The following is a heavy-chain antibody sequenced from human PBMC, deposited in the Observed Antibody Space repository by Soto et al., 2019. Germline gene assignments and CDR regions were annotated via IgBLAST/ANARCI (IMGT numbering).Heavy chain of an antibody. Sequence: QMQLVESGGGVVQPGGSLRVSCAASGFSFTSFGIHWVRRAPGKGLERVALISYDGRSQFYSDSVKGRFAISRDNSKKTVSLQMNNLRPEDTAIYYCAILSTVTTTSDFWGQGTLVTVSS. J-gene: IGHJ4*02. CDR1: GFSFTSFG. V-gene: IGHV3-30*03. CDR2: ISYDGRSQ. D-gene: IGHD4-17*01. CDR3: AILSTVTTTSDF.